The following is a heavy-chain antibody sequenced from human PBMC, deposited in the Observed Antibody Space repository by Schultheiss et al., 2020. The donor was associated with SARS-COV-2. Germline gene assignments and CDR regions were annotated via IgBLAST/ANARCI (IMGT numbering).Heavy chain of an antibody. D-gene: IGHD2-2*02. J-gene: IGHJ4*02. CDR3: AIWAGCDRTSCSTGFSSPFDY. Sequence: GGSLRLSCAASGLTFSIYSVNWVRQAPGKGLEWISYISTTTNTYYTESVKGRFTISRDNAKNSLYLQMNSLRDEDTAVYYCAIWAGCDRTSCSTGFSSPFDYWGQGTLVTVS. CDR1: GLTFSIYS. CDR2: ISTTTNT. V-gene: IGHV3-48*02.